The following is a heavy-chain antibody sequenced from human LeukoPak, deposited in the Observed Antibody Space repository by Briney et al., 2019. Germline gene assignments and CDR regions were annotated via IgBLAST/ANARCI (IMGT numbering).Heavy chain of an antibody. CDR3: AREAVGAAIDY. V-gene: IGHV3-64*01. Sequence: QAGRSLRLSCAASGFTFSRHAMHWVRQAPGKGLEYVSVISSKGGSTYYGNSVKGRFTISRDNSKNTLYLQMGSLRTEDMAVYYCAREAVGAAIDYWGQGTLVTVSS. CDR2: ISSKGGST. J-gene: IGHJ4*02. CDR1: GFTFSRHA. D-gene: IGHD1-26*01.